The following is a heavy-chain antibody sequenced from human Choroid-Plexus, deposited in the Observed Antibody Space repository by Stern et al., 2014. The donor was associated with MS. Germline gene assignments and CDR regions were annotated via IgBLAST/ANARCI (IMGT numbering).Heavy chain of an antibody. CDR3: AKDRQYLTFFFDF. V-gene: IGHV3-30*18. Sequence: QVQLVESGGGVVQPGRPLSPPPPPPPPPPTRSRMHWLRQAPGTGLEWVALISYDGSKDYADSVKGRFAISRDNSKNTLYLQMNSLRAEDTAVYYCAKDRQYLTFFFDFWGQGSLVTVSS. J-gene: IGHJ4*02. D-gene: IGHD2/OR15-2a*01. CDR1: PPPPTRSR. CDR2: ISYDGSK.